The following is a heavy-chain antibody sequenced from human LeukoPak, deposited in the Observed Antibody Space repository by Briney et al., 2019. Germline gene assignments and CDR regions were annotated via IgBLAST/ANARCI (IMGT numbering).Heavy chain of an antibody. J-gene: IGHJ4*02. CDR1: GVSLSGYY. CDR2: INHGGIT. CDR3: ARGGRNCSGGTCHIDY. Sequence: SETLSLTCGVYGVSLSGYYWIWIRQPPGKGLEWIGDINHGGITNYNPSLKSRATISVDTSKNQFSLKLNSGTAADTAIYYCARGGRNCSGGTCHIDYWGQGSLVTVSS. V-gene: IGHV4-34*01. D-gene: IGHD2-15*01.